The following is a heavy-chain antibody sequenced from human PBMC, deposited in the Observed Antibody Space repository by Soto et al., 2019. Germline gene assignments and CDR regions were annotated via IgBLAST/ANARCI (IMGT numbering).Heavy chain of an antibody. CDR3: ARCGGSYYESGFDP. J-gene: IGHJ5*02. Sequence: QVLLVESGGGVVQPGTSLRLSCAASGFSFRNYGMHWVRQAPGKGLEWVAVTSSDGSTKYYAASVKGRFTISSDNSKNTLYLQMSSLRAEDTALYYWARCGGSYYESGFDPWGQGTLVIVSS. CDR2: TSSDGSTK. CDR1: GFSFRNYG. V-gene: IGHV3-33*01. D-gene: IGHD1-26*01.